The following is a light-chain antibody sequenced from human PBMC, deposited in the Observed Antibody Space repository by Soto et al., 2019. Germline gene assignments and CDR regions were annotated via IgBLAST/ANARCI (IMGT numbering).Light chain of an antibody. Sequence: EIVLTQSPATLSLSPGETATLSCRASQSVGSSLAWYQQTPGRAPRLLIYDTANRATGIPARFSGRGSGTDFTLTINNGEPEDLAVYYCQQRNNWPLTFGGGTKLEI. CDR1: QSVGSS. V-gene: IGKV3-11*01. CDR2: DTA. J-gene: IGKJ4*01. CDR3: QQRNNWPLT.